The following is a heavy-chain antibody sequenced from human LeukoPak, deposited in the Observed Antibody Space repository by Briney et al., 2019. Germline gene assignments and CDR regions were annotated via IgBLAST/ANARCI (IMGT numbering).Heavy chain of an antibody. J-gene: IGHJ4*02. CDR2: IWYDGRKE. Sequence: GGSLRLSCAVSGFTFSDYYMSWVRQAPGKGLEWVALIWYDGRKEYYADSVKGRFTISRDNSKNTLYLQMSSLRAEDTAVYYCARSDGLDYWGQGTLVTVSS. CDR3: ARSDGLDY. V-gene: IGHV3-33*08. D-gene: IGHD5-24*01. CDR1: GFTFSDYY.